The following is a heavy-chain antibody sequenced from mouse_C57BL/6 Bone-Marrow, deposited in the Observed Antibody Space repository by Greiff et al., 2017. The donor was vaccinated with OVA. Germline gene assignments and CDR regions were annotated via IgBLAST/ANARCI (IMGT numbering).Heavy chain of an antibody. CDR3: ARFNWDGPDY. D-gene: IGHD4-1*01. Sequence: EVKVVESGGGLVKPGGSLKLSCAASGFTFSDYGMHWVRQAPEKGLEWVAYISSGSSTIYYADTVKGRFTISRDNAKNTLFLQMTSLRSEDTAMYYCARFNWDGPDYWGQGTTLTVSS. J-gene: IGHJ2*01. V-gene: IGHV5-17*01. CDR1: GFTFSDYG. CDR2: ISSGSSTI.